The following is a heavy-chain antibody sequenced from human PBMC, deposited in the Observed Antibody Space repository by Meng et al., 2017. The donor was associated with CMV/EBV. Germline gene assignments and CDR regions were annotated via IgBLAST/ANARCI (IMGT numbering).Heavy chain of an antibody. Sequence: LTGAASGFTFSSYGMHWVRQAPGKGLEWVAVIWYDGSNKYYADSVKGRFTISRDNSKNTLYLQMNSLRAEDTAVYYCAKVRRVVTKGSDYGMDVWGQGTTVTVSS. J-gene: IGHJ6*02. CDR2: IWYDGSNK. D-gene: IGHD3-3*01. CDR3: AKVRRVVTKGSDYGMDV. CDR1: GFTFSSYG. V-gene: IGHV3-33*06.